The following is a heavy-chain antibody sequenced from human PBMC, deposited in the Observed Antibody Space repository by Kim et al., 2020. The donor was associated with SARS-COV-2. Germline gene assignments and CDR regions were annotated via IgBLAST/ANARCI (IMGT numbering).Heavy chain of an antibody. J-gene: IGHJ4*02. V-gene: IGHV1-2*02. D-gene: IGHD3-16*01. CDR2: INPNSGGT. CDR1: VYTFTAYY. CDR3: ARVGGSWPNYYLDY. Sequence: ASVKVSCKASVYTFTAYYIHWVRQAPGQGLEWMGWINPNSGGTNSAQQFQGRVTLTRDTSISTAYMELTRLTSDDTAVYFCARVGGSWPNYYLDYWGQGTLVTVSS.